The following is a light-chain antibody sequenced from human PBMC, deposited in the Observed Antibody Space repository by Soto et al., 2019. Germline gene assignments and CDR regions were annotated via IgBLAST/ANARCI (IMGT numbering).Light chain of an antibody. CDR3: PSYTPSTPFYV. J-gene: IGLJ1*01. Sequence: QSALTQPASVSGSPGQSIAISCTGVRTDVADGYDYVSWYQQHPGQAPQLIIYDVSNRPSGVSDRFSGSKSGNTASLTISGLQAEDEAKYYCPSYTPSTPFYVFGTGTKLTVL. CDR2: DVS. V-gene: IGLV2-14*03. CDR1: RTDVADGYDY.